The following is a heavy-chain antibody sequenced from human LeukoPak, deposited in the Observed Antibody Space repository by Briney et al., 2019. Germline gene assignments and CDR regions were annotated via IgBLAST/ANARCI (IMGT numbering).Heavy chain of an antibody. J-gene: IGHJ3*02. CDR2: ISGSGGST. CDR1: GFTFGSYA. V-gene: IGHV3-23*01. D-gene: IGHD4-17*01. Sequence: PGGSLRLSCAASGFTFGSYAMSWVRQAPGKGLEWVSAISGSGGSTYYADSVKGRFTISRDNSKNTLYLQMNSLRAEDTAVYYCAKDRYTTVTTADAFDNWGQGTMVTVSS. CDR3: AKDRYTTVTTADAFDN.